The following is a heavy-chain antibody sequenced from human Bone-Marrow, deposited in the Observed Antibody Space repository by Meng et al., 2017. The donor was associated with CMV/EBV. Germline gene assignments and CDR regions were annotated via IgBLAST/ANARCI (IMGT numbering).Heavy chain of an antibody. CDR3: ARNNLVLRFLEWLPRANYGMDV. CDR2: IKQDGSEK. V-gene: IGHV3-7*01. Sequence: GGSLRLSCAASGFTFSSYWMSWVRQAPGKGLEWVANIKQDGSEKYYVDSVKGRFTISRDNSKNTLYLQMNSLRAEDTAVYYCARNNLVLRFLEWLPRANYGMDVWGQGTTVTVSS. J-gene: IGHJ6*02. CDR1: GFTFSSYW. D-gene: IGHD3-3*01.